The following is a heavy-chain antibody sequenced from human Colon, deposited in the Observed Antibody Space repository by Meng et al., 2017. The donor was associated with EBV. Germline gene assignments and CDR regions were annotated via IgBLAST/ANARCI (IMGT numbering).Heavy chain of an antibody. CDR3: ARRGPSGNFSP. J-gene: IGHJ5*02. Sequence: VHTQRGVARLLKPSETLSRGRAVCGGSFRDYSWTWSRHPPGKGLEGMGESDHRGNTKYNPSLKSRVTISLDTSKKQFSLKVSSVTAADSAVYYCARRGPSGNFSPWSQGALVTVSS. D-gene: IGHD3-10*01. V-gene: IGHV4-34*01. CDR1: GGSFRDYS. CDR2: SDHRGNT.